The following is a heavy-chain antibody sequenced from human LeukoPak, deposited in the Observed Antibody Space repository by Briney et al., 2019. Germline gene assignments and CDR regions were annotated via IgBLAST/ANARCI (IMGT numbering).Heavy chain of an antibody. CDR2: IYYSGST. D-gene: IGHD3-10*01. V-gene: IGHV4-59*01. Sequence: SETLSLTCTVSGGSISSYYWSWIRQPPGKGLEWIGYIYYSGSTNYNPSLKSRVTISVDTSKNQFSLRLSSVTAADTAVYYCAGSGSGSYCSPWYFDLWGRGTLVTVSS. CDR3: AGSGSGSYCSPWYFDL. CDR1: GGSISSYY. J-gene: IGHJ2*01.